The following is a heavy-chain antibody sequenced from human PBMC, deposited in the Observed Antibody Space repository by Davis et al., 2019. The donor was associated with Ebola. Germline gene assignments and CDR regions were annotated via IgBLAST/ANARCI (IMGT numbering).Heavy chain of an antibody. Sequence: GESLKISCAASGFTFSSYWMSWVRQAPGKGLEWVANIKQDGSEKYYVDSVKGRFTISRDNAKNSLYLQMNSLRAEDTAVYYCARGVLGYCSSTSCYTHDYYYGMDVWGQGTTVTVSS. J-gene: IGHJ6*02. V-gene: IGHV3-7*03. D-gene: IGHD2-2*02. CDR1: GFTFSSYW. CDR3: ARGVLGYCSSTSCYTHDYYYGMDV. CDR2: IKQDGSEK.